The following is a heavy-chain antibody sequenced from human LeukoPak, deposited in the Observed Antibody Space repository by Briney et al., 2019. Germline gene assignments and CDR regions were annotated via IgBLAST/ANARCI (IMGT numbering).Heavy chain of an antibody. Sequence: GGSLRLSCAASGFTFSSYSMNWVRQAPGKGLGWVSSISSSSSYIYYADSVKGRFTISRDNAKNSLYLQMNSLRAEDTAVYYCARGGVGATPPAFDIWGQGTMVTVSS. D-gene: IGHD1-26*01. V-gene: IGHV3-21*01. J-gene: IGHJ3*02. CDR1: GFTFSSYS. CDR3: ARGGVGATPPAFDI. CDR2: ISSSSSYI.